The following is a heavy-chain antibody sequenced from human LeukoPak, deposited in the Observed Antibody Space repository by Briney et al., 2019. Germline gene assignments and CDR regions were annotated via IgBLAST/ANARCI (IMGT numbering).Heavy chain of an antibody. J-gene: IGHJ4*02. Sequence: PGGSLRLSCAASGFTFDDYAMHWVRQAPGKGLEWVSGISWNSGSIGYADSVKGRFTISRDNAKNSLYLQMNSLRAEDMALYYCAKSPFEDTVVAEFDYWGQGTLVTVSS. CDR2: ISWNSGSI. CDR3: AKSPFEDTVVAEFDY. CDR1: GFTFDDYA. D-gene: IGHD2-15*01. V-gene: IGHV3-9*03.